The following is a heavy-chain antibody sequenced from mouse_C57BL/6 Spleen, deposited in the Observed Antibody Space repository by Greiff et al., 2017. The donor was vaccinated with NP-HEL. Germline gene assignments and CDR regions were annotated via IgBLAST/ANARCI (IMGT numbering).Heavy chain of an antibody. J-gene: IGHJ2*01. D-gene: IGHD2-4*01. CDR3: AREAMITHDFDC. V-gene: IGHV1-53*01. CDR1: GYTFTSYW. Sequence: QVQLQQPGTDLVKPGASVKLSCKASGYTFTSYWMHWVKQRPGQGLEWIGNINPCNGGTNYNQKFKSKATLTVDKSSSTPYMQLSRLSSEDSAVYFCAREAMITHDFDCWGQSTTITVS. CDR2: INPCNGGT.